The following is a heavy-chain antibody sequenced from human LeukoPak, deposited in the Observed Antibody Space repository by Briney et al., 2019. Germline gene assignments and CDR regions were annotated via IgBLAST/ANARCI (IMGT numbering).Heavy chain of an antibody. CDR3: ARVKYQLKEGYDY. Sequence: GGSLRLSCAASGFTFSSYSMNWVRQAPGKGLEWGSYISSSSSTIYYADSVKGRFTISRDNAKNSLYLQMNSLRAEDTAVYYCARVKYQLKEGYDYWGQGTLVTVSS. CDR2: ISSSSSTI. J-gene: IGHJ4*02. V-gene: IGHV3-48*04. D-gene: IGHD2-2*01. CDR1: GFTFSSYS.